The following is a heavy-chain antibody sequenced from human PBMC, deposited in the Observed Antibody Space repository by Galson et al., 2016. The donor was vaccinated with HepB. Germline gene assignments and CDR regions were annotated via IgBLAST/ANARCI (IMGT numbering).Heavy chain of an antibody. J-gene: IGHJ4*02. Sequence: SLRLSCAASGFTFDDYAMHWVRQAPGKGLAWVSGISWNSGTFYADSVKGRFTISRDNAKNSLFLQMNSLRAEDTALYYCAKGPGYYERSGYPYYFDFWGQGTLVTVSS. V-gene: IGHV3-9*01. D-gene: IGHD3-22*01. CDR1: GFTFDDYA. CDR3: AKGPGYYERSGYPYYFDF. CDR2: ISWNSGT.